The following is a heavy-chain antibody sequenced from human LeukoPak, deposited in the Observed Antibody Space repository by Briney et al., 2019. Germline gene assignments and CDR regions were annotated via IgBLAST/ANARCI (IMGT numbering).Heavy chain of an antibody. CDR3: ANAATDDSQSY. Sequence: GGSLTLSCAASGFTFSSYAMSWVRQAPGKGLEWVSAISGSGGSTYYADSVKGRFTISRDNSRNTLYLQMNSLRAEDTAVYYCANAATDDSQSYWGQGTLVTVSS. J-gene: IGHJ4*02. V-gene: IGHV3-23*01. CDR2: ISGSGGST. CDR1: GFTFSSYA. D-gene: IGHD4-11*01.